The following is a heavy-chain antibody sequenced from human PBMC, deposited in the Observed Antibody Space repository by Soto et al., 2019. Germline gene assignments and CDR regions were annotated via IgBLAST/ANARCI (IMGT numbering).Heavy chain of an antibody. J-gene: IGHJ4*02. CDR2: IKEDGSAM. Sequence: EVQRVESGGGLVQPGGSLRLSCVVSGFTLSDSWMTWVRQAPEKGLEWVANIKEDGSAMYYVDSVKGRFTISRDNAKQSLYLQMNSLSVDDTAVYYCATDSGYFTPAHWGQGTLVSVSS. V-gene: IGHV3-7*01. D-gene: IGHD3-3*01. CDR3: ATDSGYFTPAH. CDR1: GFTLSDSW.